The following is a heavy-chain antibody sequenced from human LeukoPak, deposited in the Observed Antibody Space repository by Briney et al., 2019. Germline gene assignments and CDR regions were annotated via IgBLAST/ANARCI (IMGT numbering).Heavy chain of an antibody. D-gene: IGHD4-17*01. Sequence: PGRSLRLSCAASGFTFDDYAMHWVRQAPGKGLEWVSGISWNSGSIGYADSVKGRFTISRDNAKNSLYLQMNGLRAEDTALYYCAKGLGLRQIVLNAFDIWGQGTMVTVSS. V-gene: IGHV3-9*01. CDR1: GFTFDDYA. CDR3: AKGLGLRQIVLNAFDI. J-gene: IGHJ3*02. CDR2: ISWNSGSI.